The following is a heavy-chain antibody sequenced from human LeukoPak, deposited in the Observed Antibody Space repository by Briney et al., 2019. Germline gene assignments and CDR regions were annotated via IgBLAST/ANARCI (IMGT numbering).Heavy chain of an antibody. Sequence: PGGSLRLSCAASGFTFSSYWMHWVRQAPGKGLVWVSRINSDGSSTNYADSAKGRFTISRDNSKNTLYLQMNSLRAEDTAVYYCASIPLGEMATDAFDIWGQGTMVTVSS. CDR2: INSDGSST. V-gene: IGHV3-74*01. CDR1: GFTFSSYW. D-gene: IGHD5-24*01. J-gene: IGHJ3*02. CDR3: ASIPLGEMATDAFDI.